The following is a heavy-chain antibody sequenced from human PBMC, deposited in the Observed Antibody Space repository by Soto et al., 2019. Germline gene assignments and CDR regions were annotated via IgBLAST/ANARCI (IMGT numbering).Heavy chain of an antibody. CDR1: GGSISSGDYY. Sequence: SETLSLTXTVSGGSISSGDYYWSWIRQPPGKGLEWIGYIYYSGSTYYNPSLKSRVTISVDTSKNQFSLKLSSVTAADTAVYYCARDTGPYSYGDTGQAYYYYYGMDVWGQGTTVTVSS. CDR2: IYYSGST. V-gene: IGHV4-30-4*01. D-gene: IGHD5-18*01. J-gene: IGHJ6*02. CDR3: ARDTGPYSYGDTGQAYYYYYGMDV.